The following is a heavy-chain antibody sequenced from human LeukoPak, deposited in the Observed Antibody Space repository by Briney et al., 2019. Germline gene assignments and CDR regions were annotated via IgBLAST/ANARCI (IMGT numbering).Heavy chain of an antibody. CDR2: ISSDGSTT. V-gene: IGHV3-74*01. CDR3: ARVGYYYDDNCDAFDI. D-gene: IGHD3-22*01. CDR1: GFTLSNYW. J-gene: IGHJ3*02. Sequence: PGGSLRLSCAASGFTLSNYWIHWVRQTPGKGLVWVSRISSDGSTTNYADSVKGRFTIFRDNAKNTLYLQMNSLRAEDTAMYYCARVGYYYDDNCDAFDIWGQGTMVTVSS.